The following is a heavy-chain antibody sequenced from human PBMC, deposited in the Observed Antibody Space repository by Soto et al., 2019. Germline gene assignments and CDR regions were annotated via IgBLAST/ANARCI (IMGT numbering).Heavy chain of an antibody. CDR3: ARDRIQFSVDV. Sequence: SSETLSLTCIVSGASINRGVHYWIWIRQHPGKGLEWIGHIYKTGSTDFNPSLKDRLTISIDTSKNQFSLSLRSVTDADTAVYYCARDRIQFSVDVWGQGTTVTVSS. CDR2: IYKTGST. J-gene: IGHJ6*02. V-gene: IGHV4-31*03. CDR1: GASINRGVHY. D-gene: IGHD5-18*01.